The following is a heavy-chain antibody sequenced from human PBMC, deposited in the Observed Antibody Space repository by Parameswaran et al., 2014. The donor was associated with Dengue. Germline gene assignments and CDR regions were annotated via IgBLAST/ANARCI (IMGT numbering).Heavy chain of an antibody. CDR3: ARGAVSYYGMDV. V-gene: IGHV3-7*03. J-gene: IGHJ6*02. CDR2: VKQDGSEK. Sequence: VRQAPGKRLEWVANVKQDGSEKYYVDSVKGRFTISRDNAKNSMYLQMNSLRAEDTAVYYCARGAVSYYGMDVWGQGTTVTVSS. D-gene: IGHD6-19*01.